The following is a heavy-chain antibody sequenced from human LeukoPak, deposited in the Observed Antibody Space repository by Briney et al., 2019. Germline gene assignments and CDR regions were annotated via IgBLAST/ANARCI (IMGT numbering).Heavy chain of an antibody. CDR1: GFSFRNYA. CDR3: ATPGPNDSSGFYVY. V-gene: IGHV3-23*01. CDR2: FSGRDTTT. D-gene: IGHD3-22*01. Sequence: PGGSLRLSCVTSGFSFRNYAMSWVRQAPGKGLEWVSVFSGRDTTTDYADSVRGRFTISRDNSKNTLYLQMNSLRVDDTAVYYCATPGPNDSSGFYVYWGQGTLVTVSS. J-gene: IGHJ4*02.